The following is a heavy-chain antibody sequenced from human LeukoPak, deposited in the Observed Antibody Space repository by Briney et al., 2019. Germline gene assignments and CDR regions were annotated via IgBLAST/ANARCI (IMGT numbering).Heavy chain of an antibody. CDR2: IIPMLGTV. CDR1: GGTFSSYA. CDR3: ASSLAARPQNFDY. D-gene: IGHD6-6*01. J-gene: IGHJ4*02. V-gene: IGHV1-69*04. Sequence: ASVKVSCKASGGTFSSYAINWVRQAPGQGLEWMGRIIPMLGTVNYAQKFQGRVTIIADKFTSTAYMELSSLRSEDTAMYYCASSLAARPQNFDYWGQGTLVTVSS.